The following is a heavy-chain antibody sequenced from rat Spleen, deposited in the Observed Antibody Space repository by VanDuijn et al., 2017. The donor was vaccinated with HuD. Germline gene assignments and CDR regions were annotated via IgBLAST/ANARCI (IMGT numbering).Heavy chain of an antibody. CDR1: GFSLTNFG. Sequence: QVQLKESGPGLVQPSQTLSLTCTVSGFSLTNFGVTWVRQPPGKGLEWMGRMRYNGDTSYNSGLKSRLSISRDTSKNQVFLKMHSLQTDDTGTYYCSRYNSGFDYWGQGVMVTVSS. D-gene: IGHD4-3*01. V-gene: IGHV2-63*01. CDR2: MRYNGDT. CDR3: SRYNSGFDY. J-gene: IGHJ2*01.